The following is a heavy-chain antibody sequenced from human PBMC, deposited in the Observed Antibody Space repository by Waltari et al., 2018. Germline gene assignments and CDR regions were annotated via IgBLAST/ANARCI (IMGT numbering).Heavy chain of an antibody. CDR1: GYTFTTYA. D-gene: IGHD3-10*01. CDR3: VRDRQNYGSGLFDY. CDR2: INPGNGNT. V-gene: IGHV1-3*01. J-gene: IGHJ4*02. Sequence: QVQLVQSGAEGEKPGASVKVSCKASGYTFTTYAIHWVSQPPGQRLEWMGWINPGNGNTKYSQKFQGRVTITRDTSASTAYMELSSLRSEDTAVYYCVRDRQNYGSGLFDYWGQGTLVTVSS.